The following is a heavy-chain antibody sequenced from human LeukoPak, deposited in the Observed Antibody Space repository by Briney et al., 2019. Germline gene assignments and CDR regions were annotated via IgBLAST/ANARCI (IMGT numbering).Heavy chain of an antibody. V-gene: IGHV3-23*01. CDR3: TKRVKYGGTWDHFAD. J-gene: IGHJ4*02. CDR2: VSADGGNT. D-gene: IGHD3-16*01. Sequence: GGTLRLSCAASGFTFDNYSMSWGRHPPATGLELVSTVSADGGNTYYADCVKGRFTIYRDNSKSTLILQMNSLRVEDTALYYCTKRVKYGGTWDHFADWGQGTLVTVSS. CDR1: GFTFDNYS.